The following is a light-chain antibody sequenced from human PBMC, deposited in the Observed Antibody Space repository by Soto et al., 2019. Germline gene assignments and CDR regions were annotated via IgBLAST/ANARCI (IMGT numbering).Light chain of an antibody. CDR3: QQSYGTHLT. V-gene: IGKV1-39*01. Sequence: DIEMTQSPSSLSASVGDRVSIACRARQSIRNYLNWYQHKPGKVPKLLIYDASSLQSGVPTRFSGSGSGTDFTLTISSLQPEDFATYYCQQSYGTHLTFGGGTKVEIK. CDR1: QSIRNY. CDR2: DAS. J-gene: IGKJ4*01.